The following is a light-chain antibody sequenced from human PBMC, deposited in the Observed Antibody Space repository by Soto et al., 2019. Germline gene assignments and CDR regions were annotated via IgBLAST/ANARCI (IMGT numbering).Light chain of an antibody. CDR3: QQRSNWPPT. CDR1: QNVSSY. Sequence: EIVLTQSPATLSLSPGERATHSCRASQNVSSYLAWYKQKPGQAPRLLIYDASNRATGIPARFSGSGSGTDFTLTISSLEPEDFAVYYCQQRSNWPPTFGQGTKVXI. J-gene: IGKJ1*01. CDR2: DAS. V-gene: IGKV3-11*01.